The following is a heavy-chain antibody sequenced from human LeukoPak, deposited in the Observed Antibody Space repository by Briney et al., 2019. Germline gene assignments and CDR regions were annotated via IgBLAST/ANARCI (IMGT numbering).Heavy chain of an antibody. CDR2: ISGSGGST. J-gene: IGHJ4*02. D-gene: IGHD2-15*01. CDR3: AKMRWELLSSVDY. V-gene: IGHV3-23*01. Sequence: GGSLRLSCAASGFTFSSYAMSWVRQAPGKGLEWVSAISGSGGSTYYADSVKGRFTISRDNSKNTLYLQMSSLGAEDTAVYYCAKMRWELLSSVDYWGQGTLVTVSS. CDR1: GFTFSSYA.